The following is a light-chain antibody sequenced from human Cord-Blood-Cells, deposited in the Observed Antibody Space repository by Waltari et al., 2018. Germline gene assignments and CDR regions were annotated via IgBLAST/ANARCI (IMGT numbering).Light chain of an antibody. J-gene: IGLJ2*01. CDR3: SSFKV. CDR1: SSDVGGYNY. CDR2: DVS. V-gene: IGLV2-14*03. Sequence: QSALTQPASVSGSPGQSITISCTGTSSDVGGYNYVSWDQQHPGKAPKLMIYDVSKRPSGVSNRFSGSKSGNTASLTISGLQAEDEADYYCSSFKVFGGGTKLTVL.